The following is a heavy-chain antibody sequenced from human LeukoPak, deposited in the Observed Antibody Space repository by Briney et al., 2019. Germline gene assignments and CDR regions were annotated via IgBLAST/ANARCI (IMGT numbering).Heavy chain of an antibody. V-gene: IGHV4-4*02. CDR1: DDFLSSSHW. CDR2: VSVGGMT. CDR3: ASEKEADTAMVTGVRYYYYYMDV. Sequence: KPSGTLSLTCAVSDDFLSSSHWWSWVRQSLGEGLEWIGEVSVGGMTNYNPSLKNRATMSLDKSKNQFSLKLCSVTAADTAVYYCASEKEADTAMVTGVRYYYYYMDVWGKGTTVTVSS. J-gene: IGHJ6*03. D-gene: IGHD5-18*01.